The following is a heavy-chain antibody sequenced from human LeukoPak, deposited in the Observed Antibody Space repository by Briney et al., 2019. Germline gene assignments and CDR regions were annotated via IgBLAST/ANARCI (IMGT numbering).Heavy chain of an antibody. Sequence: VASVKVSCKASGYTFTGYYMHWVRQAPGQGLEWMGWINPNSGGTNYAQKFQGRVTMTRDTSISTAYMELSRLRSDDTAVYYCAREGSDFWSGYYIFDLEYYIDYWGQGTLVTVSS. CDR2: INPNSGGT. D-gene: IGHD3-3*01. V-gene: IGHV1-2*02. CDR1: GYTFTGYY. J-gene: IGHJ4*02. CDR3: AREGSDFWSGYYIFDLEYYIDY.